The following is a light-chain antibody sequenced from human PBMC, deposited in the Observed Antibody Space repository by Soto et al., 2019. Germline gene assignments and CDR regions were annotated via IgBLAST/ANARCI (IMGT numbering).Light chain of an antibody. J-gene: IGLJ1*01. CDR2: DVS. CDR3: SSYTTSNTRQIV. Sequence: QSVLTQPASVSGSPGQSITISCTGTSSDVGGYNYVSWYQHHPGKAPKLMIYDVSNRPSVFSNLFSGSKSGNTASLTISGLQPEDEADYYCSSYTTSNTRQIVFGTGTKVTVL. CDR1: SSDVGGYNY. V-gene: IGLV2-14*03.